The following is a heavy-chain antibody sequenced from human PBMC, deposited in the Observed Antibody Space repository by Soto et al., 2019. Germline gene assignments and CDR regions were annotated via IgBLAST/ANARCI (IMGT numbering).Heavy chain of an antibody. V-gene: IGHV3-15*01. Sequence: EVQLVESGGGLVKPGGSLRLSCAASGFTFSNAWMNWVRQAPGKGLEWVGRIKRKTDGGTTDYAAHVKGRFTISRDDSKNTLYLQINSLKTDDTAVYYCATEWGSGSYVVDFDVWGQGTMVTVAS. CDR1: GFTFSNAW. CDR3: ATEWGSGSYVVDFDV. D-gene: IGHD3-10*01. CDR2: IKRKTDGGTT. J-gene: IGHJ3*01.